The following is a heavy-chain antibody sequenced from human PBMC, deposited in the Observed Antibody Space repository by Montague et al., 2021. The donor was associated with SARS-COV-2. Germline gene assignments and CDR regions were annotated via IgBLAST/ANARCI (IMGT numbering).Heavy chain of an antibody. J-gene: IGHJ4*02. V-gene: IGHV4-59*01. Sequence: SETLSLTCSVSGGSMSSYHWVWIRQPPGKGLEWIGYVSSRGSTNYNRSLKSRVTISLDTSKNRFSLRVTSVTAADTAVYYCARDVRYYYDQWGQGILVTVSS. D-gene: IGHD3-10*01. CDR2: VSSRGST. CDR1: GGSMSSYH. CDR3: ARDVRYYYDQ.